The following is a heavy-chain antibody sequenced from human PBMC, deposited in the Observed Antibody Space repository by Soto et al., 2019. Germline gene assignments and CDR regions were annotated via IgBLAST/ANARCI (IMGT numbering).Heavy chain of an antibody. V-gene: IGHV3-20*04. J-gene: IGHJ5*02. CDR3: ARSPTRTNYADSFDP. CDR1: GFTFDDYG. D-gene: IGHD4-4*01. Sequence: GGSLRLSCAASGFTFDDYGMSWVRQIPGQGLEWVAGINWNGRTRDYADSVKGRFTISRDNSNNILYLQMNSLRVEDTAVYYCARSPTRTNYADSFDPWGQGTMVTVSS. CDR2: INWNGRTR.